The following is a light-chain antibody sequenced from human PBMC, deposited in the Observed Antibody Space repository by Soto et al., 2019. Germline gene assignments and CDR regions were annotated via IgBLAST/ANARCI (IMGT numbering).Light chain of an antibody. CDR1: QSLLHSNGYNY. V-gene: IGKV2-28*01. CDR3: MQALQSPDT. Sequence: DIVMTQSPLSLPVTPGEPASISCRSSQSLLHSNGYNYLDWYLQKPGQSPQLLIYLGSNRASGVPDRFRGRGSGPDVTLKIITVEAEDVGVYYCMQALQSPDTCGQGTKLEIK. J-gene: IGKJ2*01. CDR2: LGS.